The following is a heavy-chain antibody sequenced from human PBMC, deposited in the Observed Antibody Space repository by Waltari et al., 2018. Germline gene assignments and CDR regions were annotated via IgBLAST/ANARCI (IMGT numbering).Heavy chain of an antibody. CDR3: GKVIAWGGPSTRFDY. V-gene: IGHV3-23*01. CDR1: GFTFSSYA. Sequence: EVQLLESGGGLVQPGGSLRLSCAASGFTFSSYAMSWVRQAPGKGLEWVSAISGSGGSTYYADSVKGRFTISRDNSKNTLYLQMNSLIAEDTAVYYCGKVIAWGGPSTRFDYWGQGTLVTVSS. CDR2: ISGSGGST. D-gene: IGHD2-8*01. J-gene: IGHJ4*02.